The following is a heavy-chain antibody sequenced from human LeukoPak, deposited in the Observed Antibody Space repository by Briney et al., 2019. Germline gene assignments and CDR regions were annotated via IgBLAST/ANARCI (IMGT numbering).Heavy chain of an antibody. J-gene: IGHJ4*02. V-gene: IGHV3-23*01. CDR1: GFTFSSYA. CDR3: AKGYSGYDYFDY. D-gene: IGHD5-12*01. CDR2: ISGSGGSA. Sequence: HAGGSLRLSCAASGFTFSSYAMSWVRQAPGKGLEWVSAISGSGGSAYYADSVKGRFTISRDNSKNTLYLQMNSLRAEDTAVYYCAKGYSGYDYFDYWGQGTLVTVSS.